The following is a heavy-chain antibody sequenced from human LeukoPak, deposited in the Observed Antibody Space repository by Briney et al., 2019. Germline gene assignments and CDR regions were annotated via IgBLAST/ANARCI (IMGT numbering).Heavy chain of an antibody. V-gene: IGHV3-23*01. D-gene: IGHD1-26*01. Sequence: GGSLRLSCAASGFTFSSYGMSWVRQAPGKGLEWVSAISGSGGSTYYADSVKGRFTISRDNSKNTLYLQMNSLRAEDTAVYYCAKDLGEVGATGYFDYWGQGTLVTVSS. CDR1: GFTFSSYG. J-gene: IGHJ4*02. CDR2: ISGSGGST. CDR3: AKDLGEVGATGYFDY.